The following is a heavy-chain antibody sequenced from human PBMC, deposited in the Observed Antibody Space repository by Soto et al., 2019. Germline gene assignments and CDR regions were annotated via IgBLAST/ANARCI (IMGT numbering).Heavy chain of an antibody. CDR3: MTPPRDRHFDY. V-gene: IGHV3-7*03. CDR1: GFSFSSYW. Sequence: EVQLVESGGDLVQPGGSRRLSCEASGFSFSSYWMTWVRQAPGKRLEYVAIIRQDGSEKKYVNSVMGRFTISRDNAKTSSYLQMNSLRDADPAVYDGMTPPRDRHFDYWGQGTLVTVSS. CDR2: IRQDGSEK. J-gene: IGHJ4*02.